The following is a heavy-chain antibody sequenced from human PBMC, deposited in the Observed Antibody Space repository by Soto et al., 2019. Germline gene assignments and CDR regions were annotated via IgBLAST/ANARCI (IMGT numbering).Heavy chain of an antibody. CDR1: RASIYTYS. CDR2: IYSRGSA. J-gene: IGHJ4*02. Sequence: SETLSLTCTVSRASIYTYSWTWIRQPAGKGLQWIGHIYSRGSANYSPSLKSRVSMSVDSSKNQISLKLRSVTAADTAVYYCATIVGANDYWGQGTLVTDSA. CDR3: ATIVGANDY. V-gene: IGHV4-4*07. D-gene: IGHD1-26*01.